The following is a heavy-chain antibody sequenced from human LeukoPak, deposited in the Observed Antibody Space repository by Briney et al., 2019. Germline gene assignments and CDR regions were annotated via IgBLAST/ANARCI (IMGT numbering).Heavy chain of an antibody. CDR3: ARGPTRANSTDY. Sequence: GSLRLSCAASGFTFSSYWMRWVRQAPGKGLEWVANIKQDGSEKYYVDSVKGRFTITRDNAKNSLYLQMSSLRAEDTAVYYCARGPTRANSTDYWGQGALVTVSS. CDR1: GFTFSSYW. V-gene: IGHV3-7*01. D-gene: IGHD2/OR15-2a*01. J-gene: IGHJ4*02. CDR2: IKQDGSEK.